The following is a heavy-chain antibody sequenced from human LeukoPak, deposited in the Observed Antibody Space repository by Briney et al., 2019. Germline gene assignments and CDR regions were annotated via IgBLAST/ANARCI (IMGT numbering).Heavy chain of an antibody. D-gene: IGHD3-3*01. CDR2: IKGDASEK. V-gene: IGHV3-7*01. J-gene: IGHJ6*02. CDR1: GFSINNYW. CDR3: ARRGITISGVLVYHYSGLDV. Sequence: GGSLKLSCAVSGFSINNYWMTWYRQAPGKGLECVAHIKGDASEKHYVDSVKGRFTISRDNAENSLYLQMNSLRAEDTAVYYCARRGITISGVLVYHYSGLDVWGQGTTVTVSS.